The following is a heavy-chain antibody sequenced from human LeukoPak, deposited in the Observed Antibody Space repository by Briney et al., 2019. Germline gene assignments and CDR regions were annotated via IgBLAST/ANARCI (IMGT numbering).Heavy chain of an antibody. CDR2: FDPEDGET. CDR1: GYTLTELS. D-gene: IGHD1-26*01. Sequence: ASVKVSYKVSGYTLTELSMHWVRQAPGKGLEWMGGFDPEDGETIYAQKFQGRVTMTEDTSTDTAYMELSSLRSEDTAVYYCARVLGIVGAHDYWGQGTLVTVSS. CDR3: ARVLGIVGAHDY. V-gene: IGHV1-24*01. J-gene: IGHJ4*02.